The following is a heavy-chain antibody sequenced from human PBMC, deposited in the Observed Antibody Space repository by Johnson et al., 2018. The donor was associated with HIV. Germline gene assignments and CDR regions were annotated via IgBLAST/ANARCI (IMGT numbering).Heavy chain of an antibody. V-gene: IGHV3-30*03. D-gene: IGHD1-26*01. CDR1: GFTFSSYG. J-gene: IGHJ3*02. CDR3: ARCGRNLLSGPGGFDI. CDR2: ISYDGSNK. Sequence: QVQLVESGGGVVQPGRSLRLSCAASGFTFSSYGMHWVRQAPGKGLEWVALISYDGSNKDYADSVRGRFTISRDKSNNTLYLQIDRLTSEETGVYYCARCGRNLLSGPGGFDIWGHGTPVTVSP.